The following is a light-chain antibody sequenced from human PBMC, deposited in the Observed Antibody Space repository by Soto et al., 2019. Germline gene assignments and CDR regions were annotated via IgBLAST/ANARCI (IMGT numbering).Light chain of an antibody. CDR3: CSYAGSRTWV. J-gene: IGLJ3*02. Sequence: QSVPIQPASVSGSPGQSITISCTGSSSDVGIFNLVSWYQQYPGKAPKHVLYEVSKWPSGISHRFSGSKSGNTASLTISGLQAEGEADYYCCSYAGSRTWVFGGGTKLTVL. CDR1: SSDVGIFNL. V-gene: IGLV2-23*02. CDR2: EVS.